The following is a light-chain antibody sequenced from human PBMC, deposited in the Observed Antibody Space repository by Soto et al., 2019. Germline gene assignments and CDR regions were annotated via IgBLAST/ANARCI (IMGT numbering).Light chain of an antibody. CDR1: QSVSSSY. V-gene: IGKV3-20*01. CDR3: QQYGSSQT. Sequence: EIVLTQSPGTLSLSPGERATLSCRASQSVSSSYLAWYQQKPGQAPRLLIYGASSRATGIPDRFSGSGSGTDFTLTISRLEPEDFAVYYCQQYGSSQTFGQGTKPEIK. J-gene: IGKJ2*01. CDR2: GAS.